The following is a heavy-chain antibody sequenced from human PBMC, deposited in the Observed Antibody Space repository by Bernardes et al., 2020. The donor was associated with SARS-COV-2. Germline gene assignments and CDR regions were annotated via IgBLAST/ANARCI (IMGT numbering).Heavy chain of an antibody. V-gene: IGHV1-18*04. D-gene: IGHD3-9*01. CDR3: ARDVGGTDWRFGFDV. CDR2: ISGYNANT. J-gene: IGHJ3*01. Sequence: ASLKVSCKAFGYNFGAFGISWVRQAPGQGLEWMGWISGYNANTNYAPKLHDRVTMTIDASTTTAYMELRNLRSDDTAIYYCARDVGGTDWRFGFDVWGPGTMVHVSS. CDR1: GYNFGAFG.